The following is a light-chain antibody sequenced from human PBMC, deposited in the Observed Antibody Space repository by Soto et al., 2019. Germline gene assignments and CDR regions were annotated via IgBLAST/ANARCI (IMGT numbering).Light chain of an antibody. Sequence: QSALTQPPSASGSPGQSVTISCTGTSSDVGGYNYVSWYQQHPGKAPKLMNYEVSKRPSGVPDGFSGSKSGNTASLTVSGLQAEDEADYYCSSYAGSNNLVFGGGTKLTVL. CDR2: EVS. CDR1: SSDVGGYNY. J-gene: IGLJ2*01. V-gene: IGLV2-8*01. CDR3: SSYAGSNNLV.